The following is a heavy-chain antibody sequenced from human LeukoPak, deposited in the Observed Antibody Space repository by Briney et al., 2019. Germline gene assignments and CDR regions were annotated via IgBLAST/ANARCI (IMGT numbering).Heavy chain of an antibody. D-gene: IGHD5-18*01. CDR3: ARALRGYSYGYDWFDP. V-gene: IGHV4-34*01. CDR1: GGSISRYY. CDR2: INHSGST. J-gene: IGHJ5*02. Sequence: SETLSLTCTVTGGSISRYYWSWIRQPPGKGLEWIGEINHSGSTNYNPSLKSRVTISVDTSKNQFSLKLSSVTAADTAVYYCARALRGYSYGYDWFDPWGQGTLVTVSS.